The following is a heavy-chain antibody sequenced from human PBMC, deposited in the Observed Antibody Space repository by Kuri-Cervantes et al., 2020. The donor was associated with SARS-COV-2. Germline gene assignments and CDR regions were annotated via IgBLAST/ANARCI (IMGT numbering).Heavy chain of an antibody. D-gene: IGHD2-2*01. Sequence: SVKVSCKASGGTFSSYAISWVRQAPGQGLEWMGGIIPIFGTANYAQKFQSRVTITADESTSTAYMELSSLRSEDTAVYYCARGIVVPATTRWNWFDPWGQGTLVTVSS. V-gene: IGHV1-69*13. CDR3: ARGIVVPATTRWNWFDP. CDR2: IIPIFGTA. J-gene: IGHJ5*02. CDR1: GGTFSSYA.